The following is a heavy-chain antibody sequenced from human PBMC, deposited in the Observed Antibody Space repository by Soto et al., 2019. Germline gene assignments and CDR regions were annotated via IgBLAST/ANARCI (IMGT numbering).Heavy chain of an antibody. CDR3: TTDALRFLEWFSY. J-gene: IGHJ4*02. Sequence: EVQLVESGGGLVKPGGSRRLSCVTSGFTLSKAWMSWVRQAPGKGLEWVGRIKSDFDGGTTDYAAPVKGRFTISRDDSKNTVYLQMNSLKTEDTAVYYCTTDALRFLEWFSYWGQGTLVTVSS. V-gene: IGHV3-15*01. D-gene: IGHD3-3*01. CDR1: GFTLSKAW. CDR2: IKSDFDGGTT.